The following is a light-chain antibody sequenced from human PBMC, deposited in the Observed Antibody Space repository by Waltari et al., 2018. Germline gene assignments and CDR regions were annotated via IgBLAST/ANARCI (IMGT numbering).Light chain of an antibody. CDR3: QQSYSTPPYT. CDR1: QSISTY. J-gene: IGKJ2*01. Sequence: DIQMTQSPSSRSASVGDRGSFTCRASQSISTYLNWYQQKPGKAPKLLIYAASSLQSGVPSRFSGSGSGTDFTLTISSLQPEDFATYYCQQSYSTPPYTFGQGTKLEIK. V-gene: IGKV1-39*01. CDR2: AAS.